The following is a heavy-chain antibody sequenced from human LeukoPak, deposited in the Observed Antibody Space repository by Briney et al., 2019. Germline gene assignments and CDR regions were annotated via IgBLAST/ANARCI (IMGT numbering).Heavy chain of an antibody. J-gene: IGHJ4*02. D-gene: IGHD3-10*01. V-gene: IGHV4-34*01. CDR1: GASFSGYY. CDR2: INHSGDT. Sequence: SETLSLTCAVSGASFSGYYRSWIRQPPGKGLEWLAEINHSGDTNYNPSLKSRVTISVDTSKKHFSLNLRSVTAEDTAVYYCATDRYYGSGSYYKFDYWGQGTLVTVSS. CDR3: ATDRYYGSGSYYKFDY.